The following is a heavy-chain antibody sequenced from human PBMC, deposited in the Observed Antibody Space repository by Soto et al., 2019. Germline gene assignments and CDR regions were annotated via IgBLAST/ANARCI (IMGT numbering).Heavy chain of an antibody. Sequence: EVQLVESGGGLVKPGGSLRLSCAASGFTFSSYSMNWVRQAPGKVLEWVSSISSSSSYIYYADSVKGRFTISRDNAKNPLYLQMNSLRAEDTAVYYCARSTMVRGVSGFDPWGQGTLVTVSS. V-gene: IGHV3-21*01. CDR1: GFTFSSYS. D-gene: IGHD3-10*01. J-gene: IGHJ5*02. CDR3: ARSTMVRGVSGFDP. CDR2: ISSSSSYI.